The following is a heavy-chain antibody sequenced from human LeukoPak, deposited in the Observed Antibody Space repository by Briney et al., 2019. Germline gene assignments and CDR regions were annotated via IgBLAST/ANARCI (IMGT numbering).Heavy chain of an antibody. Sequence: GGSLRLSCAASGFTFSSYSMNWVRQAPGKGLEWVANIKQDGSEKYYVDSVKGRFTISRDNAKNSLYLQMNSLRAEDTAVYYCARGGYNHYWGQGTLVTVSS. J-gene: IGHJ4*02. CDR1: GFTFSSYS. CDR2: IKQDGSEK. V-gene: IGHV3-7*01. D-gene: IGHD5-12*01. CDR3: ARGGYNHY.